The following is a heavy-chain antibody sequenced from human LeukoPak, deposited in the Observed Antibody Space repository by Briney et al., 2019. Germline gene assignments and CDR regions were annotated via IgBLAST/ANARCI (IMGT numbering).Heavy chain of an antibody. CDR1: GGSISSYY. V-gene: IGHV4-59*01. Sequence: SETLSLTCTVSGGSISSYYWSWIRQPPGKGLEWIGYIYYNGNTNYNPSLKSRVAISVDTSKNQFSLKLTSVTAADTAVYYCARPPTALPHYFNYWGQGTLVTVSS. CDR3: ARPPTALPHYFNY. J-gene: IGHJ4*02. CDR2: IYYNGNT. D-gene: IGHD5-18*01.